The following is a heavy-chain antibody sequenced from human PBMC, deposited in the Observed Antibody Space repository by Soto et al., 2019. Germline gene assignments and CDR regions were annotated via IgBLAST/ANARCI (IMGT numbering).Heavy chain of an antibody. CDR1: GGTFSSYA. J-gene: IGHJ6*02. D-gene: IGHD2-15*01. V-gene: IGHV1-69*01. Sequence: QVQLVQSGAEVKKPGSSVKVSCKASGGTFSSYAISWVRQAPGQGLEWMGGIIPIFGTANYAQKFQGRVTITADESTSTAYMELSSLRSEDTAVYYCARKSGYCSGGSCYSHRYYYYYGMDVWGQGTTVTVSS. CDR3: ARKSGYCSGGSCYSHRYYYYYGMDV. CDR2: IIPIFGTA.